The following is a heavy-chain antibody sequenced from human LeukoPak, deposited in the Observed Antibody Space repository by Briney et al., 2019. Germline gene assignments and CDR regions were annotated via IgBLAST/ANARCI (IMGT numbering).Heavy chain of an antibody. J-gene: IGHJ4*02. D-gene: IGHD5-24*01. CDR3: ARETPRRGETRDGYR. CDR2: IKQDGSEK. CDR1: GFTFSSYW. Sequence: GGSLRLSCAASGFTFSSYWMSWVRQAPGKGLEWVANIKQDGSEKYYVDSMKGRFTISRDNAKNSLYLQMNSLRAEDTAVYYCARETPRRGETRDGYRWGQGTLVTVSS. V-gene: IGHV3-7*01.